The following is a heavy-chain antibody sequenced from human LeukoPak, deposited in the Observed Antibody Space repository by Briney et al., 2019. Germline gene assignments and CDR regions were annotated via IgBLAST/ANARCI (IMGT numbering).Heavy chain of an antibody. CDR3: ARDYDFWSGYPMTSGWYFDL. J-gene: IGHJ2*01. Sequence: GGSLRLSCAASGFTFSTYSMNWVRQAPGKGLEWVSYISTSSSYIHYADSVNGRFTISRDNAKKSLFLQMNSLRAEDTAVYYCARDYDFWSGYPMTSGWYFDLWGRGTLVTVSS. CDR1: GFTFSTYS. D-gene: IGHD3-3*01. CDR2: ISTSSSYI. V-gene: IGHV3-21*01.